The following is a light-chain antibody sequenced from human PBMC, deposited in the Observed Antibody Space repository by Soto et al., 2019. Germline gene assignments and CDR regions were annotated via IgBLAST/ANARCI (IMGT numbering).Light chain of an antibody. CDR2: GAS. CDR1: QGISIY. Sequence: DIQMTQSPSSLSASVGDRVTITCQASQGISIYLAWYQQKPGKVPKLLIYGASALQSGVPSRYSGSGSGTDFTLTISSLQPEDVATYYCQNYNSFSQFTFGPGTKVNIK. J-gene: IGKJ3*01. CDR3: QNYNSFSQFT. V-gene: IGKV1-27*01.